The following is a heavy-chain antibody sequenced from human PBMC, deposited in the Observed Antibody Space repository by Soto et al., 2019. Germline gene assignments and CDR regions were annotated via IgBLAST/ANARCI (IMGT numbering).Heavy chain of an antibody. CDR2: INPSGGST. V-gene: IGHV1-46*01. Sequence: QVQLVQSGAEVKKPGASVKVSCKASGYTFTSYYMHWVRQAPGQGLEWMGIINPSGGSTSYAQKFQGRVTMTRDTSTNTVYMELSSLRSEDTAVYYCARDLHYYDSSGYRGRSGGGFGDAFDIWGQGTMVTVSS. CDR3: ARDLHYYDSSGYRGRSGGGFGDAFDI. CDR1: GYTFTSYY. D-gene: IGHD3-22*01. J-gene: IGHJ3*02.